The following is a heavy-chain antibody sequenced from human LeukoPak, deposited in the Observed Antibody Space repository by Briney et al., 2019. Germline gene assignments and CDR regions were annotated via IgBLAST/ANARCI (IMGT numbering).Heavy chain of an antibody. CDR2: IYYSGST. CDR3: ARTVYGDYDY. J-gene: IGHJ4*02. CDR1: GGSISSGGYS. Sequence: SETLSLTCTVSGGSISSGGYSWSWIRQHPGKGLEWIGYIYYSGSTYYNPSLKSRVTISVDTSKNQFSLKLSSVTAADTAVYYCARTVYGDYDYWGQGTLVTVSS. D-gene: IGHD4-17*01. V-gene: IGHV4-31*03.